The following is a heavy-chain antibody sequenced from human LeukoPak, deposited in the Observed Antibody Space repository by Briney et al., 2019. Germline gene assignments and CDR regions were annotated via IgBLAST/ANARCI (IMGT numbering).Heavy chain of an antibody. Sequence: ASVKVSCKASGGTFSSYAISWVRQAPGQGLEWMGWINPNSGGTNYAQKFQGRVTMTRDTSISTAYMELSRLRSDDTAVYYCARDREQQLPNWFDPWGQGTLVTVSS. CDR3: ARDREQQLPNWFDP. CDR2: INPNSGGT. CDR1: GGTFSSYA. V-gene: IGHV1-2*02. J-gene: IGHJ5*02. D-gene: IGHD6-13*01.